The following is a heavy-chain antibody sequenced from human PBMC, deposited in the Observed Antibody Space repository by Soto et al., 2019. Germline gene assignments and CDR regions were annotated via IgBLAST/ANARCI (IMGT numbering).Heavy chain of an antibody. Sequence: SETLSLTCTVSGGSISSSSYYWGWIRQPPGTGLEWIGEINHSGSTNYNPSLKSRVTISVDTSKNQFSLKLTSVTAADTAVYYCARDKITGRLDYSGQGSLVTVSS. J-gene: IGHJ4*02. D-gene: IGHD2-8*02. CDR3: ARDKITGRLDY. CDR1: GGSISSSSYY. V-gene: IGHV4-39*07. CDR2: INHSGST.